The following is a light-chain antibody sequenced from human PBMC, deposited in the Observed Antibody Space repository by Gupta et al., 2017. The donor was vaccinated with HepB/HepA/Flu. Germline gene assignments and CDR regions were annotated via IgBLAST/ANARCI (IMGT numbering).Light chain of an antibody. CDR2: WAT. Sequence: DIVMTQSPDSLAVSLGERVTINCKSSQNVLYSNNKDFLAWYQQKPGHPPKLLISWATTRESGVTDRFSGRGSGTDFTLTISILQAEDVAVYYCQQYYSTPYTLGQGTKLEIK. J-gene: IGKJ2*01. CDR1: QNVLYSNNKDF. V-gene: IGKV4-1*01. CDR3: QQYYSTPYT.